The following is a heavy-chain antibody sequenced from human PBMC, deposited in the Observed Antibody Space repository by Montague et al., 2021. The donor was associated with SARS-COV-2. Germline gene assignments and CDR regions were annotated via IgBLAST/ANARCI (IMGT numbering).Heavy chain of an antibody. J-gene: IGHJ5*02. CDR2: IYYSGST. CDR1: GGSISSSY. CDR3: ARHHPVDRVRP. D-gene: IGHD4-17*01. Sequence: SETLSLTCTVSGGSISSSYWSWIRQPPGKRLEWIGYIYYSGSTNYNPSLKSRVTTAVDTSKNQFSLKLSTVTAADTAVYYCARHHPVDRVRPWGQGTLVTVSS. V-gene: IGHV4-59*08.